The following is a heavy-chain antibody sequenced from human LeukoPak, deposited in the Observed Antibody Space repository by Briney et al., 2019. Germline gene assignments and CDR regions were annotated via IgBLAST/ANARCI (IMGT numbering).Heavy chain of an antibody. CDR2: IIPIFGTA. CDR3: ARSGDDYVWGSYRYFDY. J-gene: IGHJ4*02. D-gene: IGHD3-16*02. Sequence: AASVKVSCKASGGTFSSYAISWVRQAPGQGLEWMGGIIPIFGTANYAQKFQGRVTMTTDTSTSTAYMELRSLRSDDTAVYYCARSGDDYVWGSYRYFDYWGQGTLVTVSS. CDR1: GGTFSSYA. V-gene: IGHV1-69*05.